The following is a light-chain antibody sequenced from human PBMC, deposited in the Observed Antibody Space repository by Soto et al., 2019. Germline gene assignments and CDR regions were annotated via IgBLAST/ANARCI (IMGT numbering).Light chain of an antibody. Sequence: DIVMTQSPDSLAVSLGERATINCKSSQSVLYSPNNKNYLAWYHQKPGQPPKLLIYWASTRESGVPDRFSGSGSGTDFTLTISSLQAEDVAVYYCQQYHSSPFTFGPGTKVDIK. J-gene: IGKJ3*01. CDR2: WAS. V-gene: IGKV4-1*01. CDR1: QSVLYSPNNKNY. CDR3: QQYHSSPFT.